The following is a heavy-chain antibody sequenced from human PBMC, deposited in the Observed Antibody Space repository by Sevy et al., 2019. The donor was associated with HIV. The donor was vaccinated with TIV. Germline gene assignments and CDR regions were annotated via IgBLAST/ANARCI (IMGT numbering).Heavy chain of an antibody. CDR1: GFTFSSYW. V-gene: IGHV3-7*01. J-gene: IGHJ6*04. Sequence: GGSLRLSCAASGFTFSSYWMSWVRQAPGKGLEWVAKIKEDGSEKQCVDSVKGRFTISRDNVKNSLYLQMNSLRAEDTDVYYCARGCRLTDVWGKGTTVTVSS. CDR2: IKEDGSEK. CDR3: ARGCRLTDV. D-gene: IGHD2-8*01.